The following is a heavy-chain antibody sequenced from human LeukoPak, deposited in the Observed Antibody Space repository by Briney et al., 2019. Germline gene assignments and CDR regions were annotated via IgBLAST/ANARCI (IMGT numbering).Heavy chain of an antibody. Sequence: EASVKVSCKASGYTFTGYYMHWVRQAPGQGLEWMGWINPNSGGTNYAQKFQGRVTMTRDTSISTAYMELSRLRSDDTAVYYCARDREAGGATTRVYYFDYWGQGTLVTVSS. CDR1: GYTFTGYY. V-gene: IGHV1-2*02. D-gene: IGHD1-26*01. CDR3: ARDREAGGATTRVYYFDY. J-gene: IGHJ4*02. CDR2: INPNSGGT.